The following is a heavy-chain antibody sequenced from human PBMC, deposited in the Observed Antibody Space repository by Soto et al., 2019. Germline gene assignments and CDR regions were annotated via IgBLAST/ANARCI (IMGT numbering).Heavy chain of an antibody. J-gene: IGHJ5*02. V-gene: IGHV3-73*01. Sequence: EVQLVESGGGLVQPGGSLKLSCAASGFTFSGSAMQWVRQATGRGLEWVGRIRSKANNYATTYAASVKGKFTISRDDSKNTAYLQMNSLKTEDTAVYYCVRHENGDDGRFDPWGQGTLVIVSS. CDR3: VRHENGDDGRFDP. CDR1: GFTFSGSA. CDR2: IRSKANNYAT. D-gene: IGHD2-21*02.